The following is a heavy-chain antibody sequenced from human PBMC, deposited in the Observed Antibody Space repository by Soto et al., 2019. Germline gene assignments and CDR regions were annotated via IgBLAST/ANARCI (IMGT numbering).Heavy chain of an antibody. V-gene: IGHV3-30*03. CDR3: ARLADY. CDR2: VSYDGGTK. Sequence: GGSLRLSCAASGFTLSSHGMQWVRQAPGKGLEWVAVVSYDGGTKYYADSVKGRFTISRDNSKNTLYLQMNSLRAEDTAVYYCARLADYWGQGTLVTVSS. CDR1: GFTLSSHG. J-gene: IGHJ4*02.